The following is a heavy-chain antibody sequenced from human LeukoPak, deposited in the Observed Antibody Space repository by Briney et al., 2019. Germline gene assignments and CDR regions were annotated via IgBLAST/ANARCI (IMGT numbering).Heavy chain of an antibody. Sequence: GGSLRLSCAASGFTFSDSYMTWIRQAPGKGLEWVSYISNSGSSIYYADSVKGRFTTSRDNAKSSLYLQMNSLRAEDTAVYYCARNWNRESGFDYWGQGTLVTVSS. CDR3: ARNWNRESGFDY. V-gene: IGHV3-11*04. CDR1: GFTFSDSY. D-gene: IGHD1-1*01. CDR2: ISNSGSSI. J-gene: IGHJ4*02.